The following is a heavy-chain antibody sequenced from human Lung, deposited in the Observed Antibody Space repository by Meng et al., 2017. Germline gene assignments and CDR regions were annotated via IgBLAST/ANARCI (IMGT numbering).Heavy chain of an antibody. V-gene: IGHV1-18*04. D-gene: IGHD3-10*01. CDR3: ARGTPGRSYSDF. J-gene: IGHJ4*02. CDR1: DYTFTGYG. CDR2: LGAHDGDR. Sequence: QVHLVQSVAVVTKSWASVKVTCKSSDYTFTGYGVSWVRQAPGQGLEWVAWLGAHDGDRSHAPRFQGRVTVTADRLTATSFMELRNLRYDDTAVYYCARGTPGRSYSDFWGQGTLVTVSS.